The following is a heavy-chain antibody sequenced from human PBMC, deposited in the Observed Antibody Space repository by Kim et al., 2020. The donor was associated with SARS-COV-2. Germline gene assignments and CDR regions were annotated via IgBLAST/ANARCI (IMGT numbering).Heavy chain of an antibody. J-gene: IGHJ5*01. CDR2: TYYRSKWYN. D-gene: IGHD3-22*01. Sequence: SQTLSLTCAISGDSVSSNSAVWNWIRQSPSRGLEWLGRTYYRSKWYNDYAVSVKGRITINPDTSKNQFSLHLNSVTPEDTAVYYCAGDYDGSTFAAWWFDSWGQGTLVTVSS. V-gene: IGHV6-1*01. CDR3: AGDYDGSTFAAWWFDS. CDR1: GDSVSSNSAV.